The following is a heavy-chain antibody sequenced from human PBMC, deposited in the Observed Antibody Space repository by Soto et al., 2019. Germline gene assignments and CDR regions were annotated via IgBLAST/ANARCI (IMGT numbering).Heavy chain of an antibody. J-gene: IGHJ4*02. CDR2: ISGSGGST. CDR1: GFTFSSYA. Sequence: ESLSRACAASGFTFSSYAMSWVRQAAGQGLEWVSVISGSGGSTYYADSVKGRFTISRDNSKNTLYLQMNSLRAEDTAVYYCDPTMVRGVPPRYFDYWGQGTLVTVYS. D-gene: IGHD3-10*01. V-gene: IGHV3-23*01. CDR3: DPTMVRGVPPRYFDY.